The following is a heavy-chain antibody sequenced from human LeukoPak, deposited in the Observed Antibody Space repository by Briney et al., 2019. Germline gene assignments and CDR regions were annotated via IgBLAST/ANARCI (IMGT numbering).Heavy chain of an antibody. CDR1: GGSISSGDYY. J-gene: IGHJ6*02. V-gene: IGHV4-30-4*01. D-gene: IGHD3-10*01. Sequence: SETLSLTCTVSGGSISSGDYYWSWIRQPPGKGLEWIGYIYYSGSTYYNPSLKSRVTMSVDTSKNQFSLKLSSVTAADTAVYYCARGSFPYYYGSGYYYGMDVWGQGTTVTVSS. CDR2: IYYSGST. CDR3: ARGSFPYYYGSGYYYGMDV.